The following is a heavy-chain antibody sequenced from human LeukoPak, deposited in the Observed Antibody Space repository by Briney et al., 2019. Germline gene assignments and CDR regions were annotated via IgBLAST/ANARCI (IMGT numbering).Heavy chain of an antibody. Sequence: PSETLSLTCAVSGYSITTAYYWGWIRQSPATGLEWIGSMYRSGSAFYNPSLKSRVSISLDTSKNQFSLNLTSVTAADTALYYFARAVARTQTRGFYFDYWSQGTLVTVSS. CDR2: MYRSGSA. V-gene: IGHV4-38-2*01. CDR1: GYSITTAYY. CDR3: ARAVARTQTRGFYFDY. J-gene: IGHJ4*02. D-gene: IGHD1-7*01.